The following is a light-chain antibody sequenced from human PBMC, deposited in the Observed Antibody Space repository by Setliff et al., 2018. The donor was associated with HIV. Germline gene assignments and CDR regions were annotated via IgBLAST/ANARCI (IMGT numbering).Light chain of an antibody. J-gene: IGLJ1*01. CDR1: SSDVGSYNF. V-gene: IGLV2-14*03. Sequence: QSVLTQPASVSGSPGQSITISCSGTSSDVGSYNFVSWYQQHPGKAPQLIIYDVSQRPSGVSSRFSGSKSGNTASLTSSGLQAEDQADYYCCSYTSSLTYVFGTGTKGTVL. CDR3: CSYTSSLTYV. CDR2: DVS.